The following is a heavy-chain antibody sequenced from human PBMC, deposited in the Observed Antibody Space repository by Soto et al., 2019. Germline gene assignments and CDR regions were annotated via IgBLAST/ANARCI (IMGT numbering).Heavy chain of an antibody. D-gene: IGHD5-18*01. CDR1: GYSFAGYW. J-gene: IGHJ4*02. CDR3: ARQIYDTDTGPNFQYYFDS. V-gene: IGHV5-10-1*01. Sequence: GGSLKISCKGSGYSFAGYWITWVRQKPGKGLEWMGRIDPSDSQTYYSPSFRGHVTISVSKSITTVFLQWSSLRAPDTAMYYCARQIYDTDTGPNFQYYFDSWGQGTPVTVSS. CDR2: IDPSDSQT.